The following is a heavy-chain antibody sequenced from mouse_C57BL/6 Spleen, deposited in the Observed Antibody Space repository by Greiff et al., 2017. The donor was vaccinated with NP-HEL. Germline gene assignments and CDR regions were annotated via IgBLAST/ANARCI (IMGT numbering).Heavy chain of an antibody. CDR1: GYSITSGYY. CDR2: ISYDGSN. J-gene: IGHJ2*01. V-gene: IGHV3-6*01. Sequence: EVKLEESGPGLVKPSQSLSLTCSVTGYSITSGYYWNWIRQFPGNKLEWMGYISYDGSNNYNPSLKNRISITRDTSKNQFFLKLNSVTTEDTATYYCAREGTMVTTSYYFDYWGQGTTLTVSS. D-gene: IGHD2-1*01. CDR3: AREGTMVTTSYYFDY.